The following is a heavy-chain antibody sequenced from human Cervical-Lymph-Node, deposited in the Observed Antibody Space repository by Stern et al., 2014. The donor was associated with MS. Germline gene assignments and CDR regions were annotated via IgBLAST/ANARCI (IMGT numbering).Heavy chain of an antibody. CDR3: AGGTVAGLFDY. Sequence: QVQLQESGPGLVKPSQTLSLTCTVSGGSINIGDYYWSWIRHLPGNGLVWIGYIYNIGSTSYNPSLKSRVSISVDTSKNQFSLNLNSVTAADTAVYYCAGGTVAGLFDYWGQGTLVTVSS. J-gene: IGHJ4*02. D-gene: IGHD6-19*01. CDR1: GGSINIGDYY. CDR2: IYNIGST. V-gene: IGHV4-31*03.